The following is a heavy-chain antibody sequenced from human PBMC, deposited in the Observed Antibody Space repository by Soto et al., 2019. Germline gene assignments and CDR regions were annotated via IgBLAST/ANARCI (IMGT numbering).Heavy chain of an antibody. CDR3: AKVSSSWYAGVFDL. CDR1: GFTFSRHA. CDR2: LSDSGGSI. Sequence: EVQLSESGGGLVQPGGSLRLSCTASGFTFSRHAMTWVRQAPGKGLEWVSGLSDSGGSIYYADSVKGRFTISRDNSMNTLYLQMNTLRAEDTAIYYCAKVSSSWYAGVFDLWGQGTLVTVSS. J-gene: IGHJ4*02. D-gene: IGHD6-13*01. V-gene: IGHV3-23*01.